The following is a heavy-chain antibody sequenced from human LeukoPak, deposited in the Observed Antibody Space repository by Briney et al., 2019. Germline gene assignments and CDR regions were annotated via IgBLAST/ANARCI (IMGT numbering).Heavy chain of an antibody. V-gene: IGHV3-21*01. J-gene: IGHJ3*02. D-gene: IGHD3-10*01. CDR1: GFTFSSYS. Sequence: PGGSLRLSCAASGFTFSSYSTNWVRQAPGKGLEWVSSISSSSSYIYYADSVKGRFTISRDNAKNSLYLQMNSLRAEDTAVYYCARDHRADYYGSGSYYNHDAFDIWGQGTMVTVSS. CDR2: ISSSSSYI. CDR3: ARDHRADYYGSGSYYNHDAFDI.